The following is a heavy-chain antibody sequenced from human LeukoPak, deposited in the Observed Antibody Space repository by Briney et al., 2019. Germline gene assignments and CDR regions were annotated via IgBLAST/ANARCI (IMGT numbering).Heavy chain of an antibody. J-gene: IGHJ5*02. CDR3: AREGPFYYGSGSYLFDP. Sequence: ASVKVSCKASGYTFTSYYMHWVRQAPGQGLEWMGIINPSGGSTSYAQKFQGRVTITADESTSTAYMELSSLRSEDTAVYYCAREGPFYYGSGSYLFDPWGQGTLVTVSS. CDR1: GYTFTSYY. D-gene: IGHD3-10*01. CDR2: INPSGGST. V-gene: IGHV1-46*01.